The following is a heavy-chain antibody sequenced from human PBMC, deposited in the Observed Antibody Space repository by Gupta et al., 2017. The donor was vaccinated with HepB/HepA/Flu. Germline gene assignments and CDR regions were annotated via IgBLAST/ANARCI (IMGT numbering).Heavy chain of an antibody. CDR1: GFTFSSYA. Sequence: EVQLLESGGGLVQPGGSLRLSCAASGFTFSSYAMSWVRQSPGKGLEWVSAISGSGGSTYDAYSVKGRFTISRDKSKNTLYMKMNSLRAEDTAVYYGAKQLVGYGMGVWGQGTTVTVSS. CDR2: ISGSGGST. V-gene: IGHV3-23*01. J-gene: IGHJ6*02. D-gene: IGHD6-13*01. CDR3: AKQLVGYGMGV.